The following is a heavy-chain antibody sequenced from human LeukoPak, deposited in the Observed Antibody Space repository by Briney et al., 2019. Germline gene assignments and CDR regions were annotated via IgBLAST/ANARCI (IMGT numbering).Heavy chain of an antibody. V-gene: IGHV4-34*01. CDR2: IDHSGST. CDR1: GGSFSGYY. CDR3: AIVAKGWFDP. J-gene: IGHJ5*02. Sequence: KPSETLSLTCAVYGGSFSGYYWSWIRQPPGKGLEWIGEIDHSGSTNYNPSLKSRVTISVDTSKNQFSLKLSSVTAADTAVYYCAIVAKGWFDPWGQGTLVTVSS.